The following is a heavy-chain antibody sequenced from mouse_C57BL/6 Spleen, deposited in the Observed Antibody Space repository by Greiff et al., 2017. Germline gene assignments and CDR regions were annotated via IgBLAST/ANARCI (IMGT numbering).Heavy chain of an antibody. CDR2: IDPSDSYT. J-gene: IGHJ3*01. CDR3: ARSASPFAY. V-gene: IGHV1-50*01. Sequence: QVQLQQPGAELVKPGASVKLSCKASGYTFTSYWMQWVKQRPGQGLEWIGEIDPSDSYTNYNQKFKGKATLTVDTSSRTAYMQLSSLTSEDSAVYYCARSASPFAYWGQGTLVTVSA. D-gene: IGHD6-1*01. CDR1: GYTFTSYW.